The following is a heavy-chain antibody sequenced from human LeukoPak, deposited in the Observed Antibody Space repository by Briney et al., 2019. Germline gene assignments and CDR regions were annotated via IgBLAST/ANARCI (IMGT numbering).Heavy chain of an antibody. CDR1: GFTFSSYV. Sequence: GGSLRLSCAASGFTFSSYVMSWVRQAPGKGLEWVSASSGSGGSTYSDDSVKGRFTISRDNSKNTLYLQMNSLRAEDTAVYYCAKDRRIAAAGDPGKYYYYGMDVWGQGTTVTVSS. J-gene: IGHJ6*02. D-gene: IGHD6-13*01. CDR3: AKDRRIAAAGDPGKYYYYGMDV. V-gene: IGHV3-23*01. CDR2: SSGSGGST.